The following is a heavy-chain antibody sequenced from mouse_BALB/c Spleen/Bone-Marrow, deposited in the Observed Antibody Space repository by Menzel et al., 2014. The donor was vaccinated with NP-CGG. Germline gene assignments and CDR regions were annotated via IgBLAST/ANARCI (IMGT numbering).Heavy chain of an antibody. CDR1: GFTFSDYY. CDR3: ARHLYGNYGAMDY. D-gene: IGHD2-1*01. Sequence: EVQRVESGGGLVQPGGSLKLSCATSGFTFSDYYMYWVRQTPEKRLEWVAYISNGGGSTYYPDTVKGRFTISRDNAKNTPYLQMSRLKSEDTAMYYCARHLYGNYGAMDYWGQGTSVTVSS. V-gene: IGHV5-12*02. J-gene: IGHJ4*01. CDR2: ISNGGGST.